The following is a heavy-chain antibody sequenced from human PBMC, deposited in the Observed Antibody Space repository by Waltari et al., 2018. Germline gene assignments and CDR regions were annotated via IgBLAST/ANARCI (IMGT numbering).Heavy chain of an antibody. V-gene: IGHV4-59*06. CDR1: GFTFSSYS. CDR2: IYYSGST. J-gene: IGHJ4*02. D-gene: IGHD3-9*01. CDR3: ARDNILTGYPFDY. Sequence: VQLVESGGGLVKPGGSLRLSCAASGFTFSSYSMNWVRQAPGKGLEWIGYIYYSGSTYYNPSLKSRVTISVDTSKNQFSLKLSSVTAADTAVYYCARDNILTGYPFDYWGQGTLVTVSS.